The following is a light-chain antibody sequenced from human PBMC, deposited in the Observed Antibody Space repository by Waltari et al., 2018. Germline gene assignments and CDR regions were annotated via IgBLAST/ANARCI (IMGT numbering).Light chain of an antibody. CDR3: QHYVSLPVT. CDR1: QSVSGA. V-gene: IGKV3-20*01. Sequence: EIVLTQSPGTLSLSPGERAPRSCRASQSVSGALAWYPQNPGQAPRLLLYGASNRATGIPDRFSGSGSGTDFSLIISRLEPEDFAVYYCQHYVSLPVTFGQGTKVEIK. J-gene: IGKJ1*01. CDR2: GAS.